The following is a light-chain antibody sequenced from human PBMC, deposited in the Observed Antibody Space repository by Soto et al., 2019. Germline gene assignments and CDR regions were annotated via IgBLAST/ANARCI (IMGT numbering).Light chain of an antibody. J-gene: IGKJ1*01. V-gene: IGKV1-5*03. CDR3: QQYSTYPWT. Sequence: DIQMTQSPSTLSGSVGDRVTITCRASQTISSWLAWYQQKPGKAPKLLIYKASTLKSGVPSRFSGSGSGTEFTLTISSLQTDDFATYYCQQYSTYPWTFGQGTKVDIK. CDR1: QTISSW. CDR2: KAS.